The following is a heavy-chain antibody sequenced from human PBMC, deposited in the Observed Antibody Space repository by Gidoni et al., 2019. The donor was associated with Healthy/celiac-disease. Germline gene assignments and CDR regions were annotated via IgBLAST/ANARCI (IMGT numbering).Heavy chain of an antibody. J-gene: IGHJ6*02. V-gene: IGHV1-69*01. CDR2: IIPIFGTA. CDR1: GDTFSSSA. Sequence: KKPGPSLKVSCKASGDTFSSSAISWVRQAPGQGLEWMGGIIPIFGTANYAQKVQGRVTITADESTSTAYMELSSLRSEDTAVYYCARSPYIVVVPAAIPYYYYGMDVWGQGTTVTVSS. CDR3: ARSPYIVVVPAAIPYYYYGMDV. D-gene: IGHD2-2*01.